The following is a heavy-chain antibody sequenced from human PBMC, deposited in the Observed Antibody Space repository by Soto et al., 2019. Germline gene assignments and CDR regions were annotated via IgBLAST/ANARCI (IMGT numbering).Heavy chain of an antibody. CDR2: IYWDDDK. Sequence: QITLKESGPTLVKPTQTLTLTCTFSGFSLSTSGVGVGWIRQPPGKALEWLALIYWDDDKRYSPSLKSRLTITKDTTKNQVVLTLTNMDPVDTATYYCARTTNYCSGGSCYPITSYFDLWGRGTLVTVSS. V-gene: IGHV2-5*02. D-gene: IGHD2-15*01. CDR3: ARTTNYCSGGSCYPITSYFDL. J-gene: IGHJ2*01. CDR1: GFSLSTSGVG.